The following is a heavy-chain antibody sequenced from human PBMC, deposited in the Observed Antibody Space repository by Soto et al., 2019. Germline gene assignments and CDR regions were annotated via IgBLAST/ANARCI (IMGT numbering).Heavy chain of an antibody. Sequence: GGSMRLSXAASGFTFSSYGMDWVRKAQGKGLEWVAVISYDGSNKYYADSVKGRFTISRDNSKTTLYLQMNSLRAEDTAVYYCAKYQRSIAVAGTPYFDYSGQGTLVTVSS. CDR2: ISYDGSNK. CDR3: AKYQRSIAVAGTPYFDY. CDR1: GFTFSSYG. V-gene: IGHV3-30*18. D-gene: IGHD6-19*01. J-gene: IGHJ4*02.